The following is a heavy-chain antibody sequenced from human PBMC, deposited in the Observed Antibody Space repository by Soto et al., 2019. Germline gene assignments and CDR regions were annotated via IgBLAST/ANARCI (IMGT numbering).Heavy chain of an antibody. J-gene: IGHJ5*02. CDR3: AKNQGVELVPLATVDWFDP. D-gene: IGHD1-26*01. V-gene: IGHV3-23*01. CDR1: GFIFENFG. CDR2: ISGSGFKK. Sequence: LRLSCAASGFIFENFGMSWVRQAPGKVLEWISSISGSGFKKYYADSVKGRFTISRDNSKSTVYLELNSLSAEDTAVYHCAKNQGVELVPLATVDWFDPWGQGSVVTVSS.